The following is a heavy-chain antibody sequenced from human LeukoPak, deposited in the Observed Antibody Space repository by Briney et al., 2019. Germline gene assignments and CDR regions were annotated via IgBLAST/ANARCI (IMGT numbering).Heavy chain of an antibody. CDR2: IWYDGSNK. Sequence: GGSLRLSCAASGFTFSSYGMHWVRQAPGKGLEWVAVIWYDGSNKYYADSVKGGFTISRDNSKNTLYLQMSSLRAEDTAVYYCARELRYSYGYETFDYWGQGTLVTVSS. J-gene: IGHJ4*02. D-gene: IGHD5-18*01. CDR1: GFTFSSYG. CDR3: ARELRYSYGYETFDY. V-gene: IGHV3-33*01.